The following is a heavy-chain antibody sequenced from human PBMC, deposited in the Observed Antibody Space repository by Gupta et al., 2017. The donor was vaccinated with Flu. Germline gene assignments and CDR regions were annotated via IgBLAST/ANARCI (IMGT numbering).Heavy chain of an antibody. CDR3: AKVSFGGVVVVAALDY. Sequence: EVQLLASGGGWAQPGGSLRLSCAASGVTVSSHALRWAGPAPGEGLEWVSAVIGSGSSTSYADSVKGRFTISRDNSKNTLYLQMNSLRAEDTAVYYCAKVSFGGVVVVAALDYWGQGTLVTVSS. CDR2: VIGSGSST. CDR1: GVTVSSHA. J-gene: IGHJ4*02. D-gene: IGHD2-15*01. V-gene: IGHV3-23*01.